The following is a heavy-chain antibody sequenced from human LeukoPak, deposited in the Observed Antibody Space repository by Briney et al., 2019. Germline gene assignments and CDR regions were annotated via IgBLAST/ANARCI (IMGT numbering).Heavy chain of an antibody. V-gene: IGHV3-21*01. J-gene: IGHJ5*02. CDR1: GFTFSSYT. CDR2: ISSSSSYV. CDR3: ARDLVAGADNWFDP. D-gene: IGHD6-13*01. Sequence: PGRCLRLSYASSGFTFSSYTMNWVRQAPGKGLEWVSSISSSSSYVYYADSVKGRFTISRENGKSSLYLQMNSLRAEDTGVYYCARDLVAGADNWFDPWGQGTLVTVSS.